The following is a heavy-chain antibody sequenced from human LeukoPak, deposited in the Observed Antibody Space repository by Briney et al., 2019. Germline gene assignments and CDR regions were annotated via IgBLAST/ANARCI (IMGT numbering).Heavy chain of an antibody. D-gene: IGHD1-1*01. V-gene: IGHV3-7*01. J-gene: IGHJ5*02. Sequence: GGSLRLSCAAPGFSFSSNWMGWVSQPPGKGLEWVAHITRDGSQKYYLDSVKGRFTISRDNAKNSLYLQMNSVRVEDTAVYYCARLGLEVGGPNWFDPWGQGTLVTVSS. CDR1: GFSFSSNW. CDR2: ITRDGSQK. CDR3: ARLGLEVGGPNWFDP.